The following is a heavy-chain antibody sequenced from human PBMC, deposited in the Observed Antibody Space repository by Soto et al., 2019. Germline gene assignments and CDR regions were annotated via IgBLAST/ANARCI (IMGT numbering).Heavy chain of an antibody. CDR1: GFTFSNYG. Sequence: QVQLVESGGGVVQPGRSLRLSCTASGFTFSNYGMHWVRQAPGKGLKWVAVISYDGSNKYYADSVKGRFTISRDNSKNTLYLQMNRLRAEDTAVYYCARGRDYLGGDFDYWGQGTLVTVSS. CDR3: ARGRDYLGGDFDY. D-gene: IGHD3-16*01. V-gene: IGHV3-30-3*01. J-gene: IGHJ4*02. CDR2: ISYDGSNK.